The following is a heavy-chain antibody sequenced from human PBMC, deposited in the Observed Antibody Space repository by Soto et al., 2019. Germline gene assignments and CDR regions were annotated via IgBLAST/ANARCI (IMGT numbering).Heavy chain of an antibody. CDR3: ARSPRSSPYFDY. Sequence: GESLKISCRCSGYTFSNFWIAWVRHLPGKGLEWRGIIYPGDHETRYSPSFHGKVTISADKSINTAYLQWSSLEASDSAFYYCARSPRSSPYFDYWGQGALVTVSS. J-gene: IGHJ4*02. CDR2: IYPGDHET. D-gene: IGHD6-13*01. CDR1: GYTFSNFW. V-gene: IGHV5-51*01.